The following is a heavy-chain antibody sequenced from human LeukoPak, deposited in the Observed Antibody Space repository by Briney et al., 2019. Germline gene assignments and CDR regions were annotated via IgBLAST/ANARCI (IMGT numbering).Heavy chain of an antibody. CDR3: ARAGHSSGYYLLY. D-gene: IGHD3-22*01. CDR1: GFTFSSYS. Sequence: GGSLRLSCAASGFTFSSYSMNWVRQAPGKGLEWVSSISSSSSYIYYADSVKGRFTISRDNAKNSLYLQMNGLRAEDTAVYYCARAGHSSGYYLLYWGQGTLVTVSS. J-gene: IGHJ4*02. V-gene: IGHV3-21*01. CDR2: ISSSSSYI.